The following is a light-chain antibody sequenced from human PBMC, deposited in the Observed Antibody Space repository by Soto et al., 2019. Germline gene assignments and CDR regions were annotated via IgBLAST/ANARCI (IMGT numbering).Light chain of an antibody. CDR2: LYSGGRH. Sequence: QPVLTQSPSASASLGASVKLTCTLSSGHSTYTVAWHQQQPDKGPRFLMKLYSGGRHIKGDGIPDRFSGSSSGAERYLTISSLQSEDEGDYYCQTWGTGYQVFGGGTKLTVL. V-gene: IGLV4-69*01. J-gene: IGLJ3*02. CDR3: QTWGTGYQV. CDR1: SGHSTYT.